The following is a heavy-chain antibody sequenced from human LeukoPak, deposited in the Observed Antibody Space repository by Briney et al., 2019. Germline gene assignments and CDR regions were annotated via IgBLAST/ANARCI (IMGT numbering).Heavy chain of an antibody. D-gene: IGHD3-16*02. CDR2: IYYSGST. CDR1: GGSISSYY. V-gene: IGHV4-59*01. J-gene: IGHJ4*02. Sequence: SETLSLTCTVSGGSISSYYWSWIRQPPGKGLEWIGYIYYSGSTNYNPSLKSRVTISVDTSKNQFSLKLSSVTAADTAVYYCARVYDYVWGSYRYYFDYWGQGTLVTVSS. CDR3: ARVYDYVWGSYRYYFDY.